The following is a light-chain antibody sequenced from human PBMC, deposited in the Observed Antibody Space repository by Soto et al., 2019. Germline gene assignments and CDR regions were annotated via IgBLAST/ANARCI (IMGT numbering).Light chain of an antibody. CDR1: QSISSW. J-gene: IGKJ3*01. CDR3: QQYNSYSAT. V-gene: IGKV1-5*01. Sequence: DIQMTQSPSTLSASVGDRVTITCRASQSISSWLAWYQQKPGKAPKLLIYDASSLESGVPSRFSGSGSGTEFPLTISILQPYYFATYYCQQYNSYSATFGPGTKVDIK. CDR2: DAS.